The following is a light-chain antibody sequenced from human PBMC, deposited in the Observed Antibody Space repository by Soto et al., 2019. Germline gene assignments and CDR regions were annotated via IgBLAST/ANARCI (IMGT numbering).Light chain of an antibody. CDR1: QSVLYSSNNKNY. J-gene: IGKJ1*01. CDR2: WAS. V-gene: IGKV4-1*01. CDR3: QQYFRPWT. Sequence: DIVMTQSPDSLAVSLGERATINCKSSQSVLYSSNNKNYLAWYQQKPGQPPKLLIYWASTRESGVPDRFSGSGSGTDFTHTISSLKAEDVAVYYCQQYFRPWTFGQGTKVEIK.